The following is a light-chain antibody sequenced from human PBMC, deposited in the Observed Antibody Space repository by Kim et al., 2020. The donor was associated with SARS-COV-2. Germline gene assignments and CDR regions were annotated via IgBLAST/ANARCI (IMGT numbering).Light chain of an antibody. CDR1: SSDVGSYNL. CDR2: EGS. Sequence: GQSITISCTGTSSDVGSYNLVSWCQQHPGKAPKLMIYEGSKRPSVVSNRFSGSKSGNTASLTISWLQAGDEAVYYCCSYAGSSTYVFGTGTKVTVL. J-gene: IGLJ1*01. CDR3: CSYAGSSTYV. V-gene: IGLV2-23*01.